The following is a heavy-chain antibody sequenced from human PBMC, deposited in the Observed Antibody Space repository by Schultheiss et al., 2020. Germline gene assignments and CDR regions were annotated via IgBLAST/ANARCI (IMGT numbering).Heavy chain of an antibody. CDR1: GFTFSSYS. V-gene: IGHV3-21*01. CDR3: TRDQYYYDSSGYYWAYYGMDV. D-gene: IGHD3-22*01. J-gene: IGHJ6*02. Sequence: GGSLRLSCAASGFTFSSYSMNWVRQAPGKGLEWVSSISSSSSYIYYADSVKGRFTISRDNAKNSLYLQMNSLRAEDTAVYYCTRDQYYYDSSGYYWAYYGMDVWGQGTTVTVSS. CDR2: ISSSSSYI.